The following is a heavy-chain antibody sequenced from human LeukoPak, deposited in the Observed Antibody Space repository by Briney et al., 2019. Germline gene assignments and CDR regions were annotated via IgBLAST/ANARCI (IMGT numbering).Heavy chain of an antibody. J-gene: IGHJ5*02. CDR3: ARGGRAYCGGDCYSDWFDP. CDR2: ISSSSTI. Sequence: GGSLRLSCAASGFTFSSYSMNWVRQALGKGLEWVSYISSSSTIYYADSVKGRFTISRDNAKNSLYLQMNSLRAEDTAVYYCARGGRAYCGGDCYSDWFDPWGQGTLVTVSS. V-gene: IGHV3-48*04. CDR1: GFTFSSYS. D-gene: IGHD2-21*02.